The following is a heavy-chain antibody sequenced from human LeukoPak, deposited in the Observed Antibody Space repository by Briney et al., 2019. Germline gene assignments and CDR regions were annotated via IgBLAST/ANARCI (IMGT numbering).Heavy chain of an antibody. J-gene: IGHJ3*02. CDR1: GGSISSGGYY. V-gene: IGHV4-31*03. D-gene: IGHD2-8*01. CDR2: IYYSGST. CDR3: ARDHGVWNNAFDI. Sequence: NPSETLSLTCTVSGGSISSGGYYWSWIRQHPGKGLEWIGYIYYSGSTYYNPSLKSRVTISVDTSKNQFSLKLSSVTAADTAVYYCARDHGVWNNAFDIWGQGTMVTVSS.